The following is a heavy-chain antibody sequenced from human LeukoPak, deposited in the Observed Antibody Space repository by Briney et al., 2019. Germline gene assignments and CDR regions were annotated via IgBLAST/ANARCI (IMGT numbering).Heavy chain of an antibody. D-gene: IGHD6-19*01. CDR1: GGSFTDYY. CDR3: ARGFFIAVAGTTQTPFDY. V-gene: IGHV4-34*01. CDR2: INHRGST. Sequence: SETLSLTCAVYGGSFTDYYWSWIRQPPGKGLEWIGEINHRGSTNYNPSLKSRVSMSVDTSKNQFSLKLTSVTAADTAVYYCARGFFIAVAGTTQTPFDYWGQGTLVTVSS. J-gene: IGHJ4*02.